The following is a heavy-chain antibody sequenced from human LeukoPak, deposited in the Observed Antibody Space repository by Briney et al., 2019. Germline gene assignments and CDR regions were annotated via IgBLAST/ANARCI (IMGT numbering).Heavy chain of an antibody. V-gene: IGHV3-23*01. CDR2: ISNNGGYT. CDR1: GFTFSSSA. D-gene: IGHD6-6*01. J-gene: IGHJ4*02. Sequence: GGSLRLSCAASGFTFSSSAMSWVRQAPGKGLEWVSAISNNGGYTYYADSVQGRFTIPRDNSKNTLYLQMNSLRAEDTAVYYCARDEFEYSSSGGNYWGQGTLVTVSS. CDR3: ARDEFEYSSSGGNY.